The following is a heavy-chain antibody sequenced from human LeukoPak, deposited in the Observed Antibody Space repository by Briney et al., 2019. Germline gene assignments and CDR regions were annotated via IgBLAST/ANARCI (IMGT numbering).Heavy chain of an antibody. V-gene: IGHV4-59*01. CDR1: GASPSNYY. CDR2: IHYTGSP. Sequence: SQTLSLTCTVSGASPSNYYCSWIRQPPGKGLEWIGYIHYTGSPNYNPSLKSRVTISVDTSKNQFSLKLRSVTAADTAVYYCARDWAGYSSGWYGNWFDPWGQGTLVTVSS. J-gene: IGHJ5*02. CDR3: ARDWAGYSSGWYGNWFDP. D-gene: IGHD6-19*01.